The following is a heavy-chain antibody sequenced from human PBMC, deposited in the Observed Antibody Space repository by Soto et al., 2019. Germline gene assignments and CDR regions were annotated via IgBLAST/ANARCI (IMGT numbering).Heavy chain of an antibody. CDR2: ISYDGSNK. CDR3: ANATGYSSGWLYYYYYYGMDV. J-gene: IGHJ6*02. V-gene: IGHV3-30*04. Sequence: GGSLRLSCSTSGFTFKSYTLHWVRQTPGRGLQWVAVISYDGSNKYYPDSVKGRFTISRDNSKNTLYLQMNSLRAEDTAVYYCANATGYSSGWLYYYYYYGMDVWGQGTTVTVSS. D-gene: IGHD6-19*01. CDR1: GFTFKSYT.